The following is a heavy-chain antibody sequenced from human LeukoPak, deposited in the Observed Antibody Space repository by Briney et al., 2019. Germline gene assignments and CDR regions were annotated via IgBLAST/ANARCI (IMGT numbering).Heavy chain of an antibody. J-gene: IGHJ4*02. CDR1: GFTFSSYS. V-gene: IGHV3-21*04. CDR2: ISSSSSYI. D-gene: IGHD1-26*01. Sequence: GRSLRPSCAASGFTFSSYSMNWVRQAPEKGLEWVSSISSSSSYIYYADSVKGRFTISRDNAKNSLYLQMNSLRAEDTAMYYCARWRTAKYSGSYPFDYWGQGTLVTVSS. CDR3: ARWRTAKYSGSYPFDY.